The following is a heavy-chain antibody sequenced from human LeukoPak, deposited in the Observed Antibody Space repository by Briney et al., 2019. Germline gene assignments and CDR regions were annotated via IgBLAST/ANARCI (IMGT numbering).Heavy chain of an antibody. J-gene: IGHJ4*02. D-gene: IGHD3-10*01. CDR1: GYTFTSYD. V-gene: IGHV1-8*01. CDR3: ARESGYYGSGTYWNYFDY. Sequence: ASVKVSCKASGYTFTSYDINWVRQATGQGLEWMGWVNPNSGNTGYAQKFQGRVTMTRNTSISTAYMELSSLRSEDTAVYYCARESGYYGSGTYWNYFDYWGQGTLVTISS. CDR2: VNPNSGNT.